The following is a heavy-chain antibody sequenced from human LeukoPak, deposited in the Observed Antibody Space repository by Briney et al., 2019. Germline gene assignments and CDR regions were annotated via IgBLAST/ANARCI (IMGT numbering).Heavy chain of an antibody. V-gene: IGHV4-39*01. D-gene: IGHD1-26*01. CDR3: ARHALTKVGTTPYYFDY. Sequence: SETLSLTCTVSGGSISSSGYYWGWIRQPPGKGLGWIGSIYHSGSTYCTPSLKSRVTISVGTSKNQFSLKLGSVTAADTAVYYCARHALTKVGTTPYYFDYWGQGTLVTVSS. CDR1: GGSISSSGYY. CDR2: IYHSGST. J-gene: IGHJ4*02.